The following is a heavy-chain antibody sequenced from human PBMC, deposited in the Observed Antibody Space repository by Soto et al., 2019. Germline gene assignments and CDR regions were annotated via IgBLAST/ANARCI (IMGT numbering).Heavy chain of an antibody. Sequence: QVQLVQSGAEVKKPWSSVKVSCKASGGTFSSYAISWVRQAPGQGLEWMGGIIPIFGTANYAQKFQGRVTSTADESTSTAYMEVSSLRSEDTAVYYCARGYGDYGGYYYYGMDVWGQGTTVTVSS. CDR3: ARGYGDYGGYYYYGMDV. CDR2: IIPIFGTA. V-gene: IGHV1-69*01. J-gene: IGHJ6*02. CDR1: GGTFSSYA. D-gene: IGHD4-17*01.